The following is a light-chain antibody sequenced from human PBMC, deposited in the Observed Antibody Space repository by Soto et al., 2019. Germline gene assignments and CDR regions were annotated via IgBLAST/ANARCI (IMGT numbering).Light chain of an antibody. J-gene: IGLJ2*01. CDR2: DVT. Sequence: QSALTQPASVSGSPGQSITISCTGTSSDVGGYGFVSWYQQHPGKVPKLMIYDVTSRPSGVSNRFSGSKSGNTASLTISGLQAEDEADYYCSSYTRNTDVVFGGGTKVTVL. V-gene: IGLV2-14*03. CDR1: SSDVGGYGF. CDR3: SSYTRNTDVV.